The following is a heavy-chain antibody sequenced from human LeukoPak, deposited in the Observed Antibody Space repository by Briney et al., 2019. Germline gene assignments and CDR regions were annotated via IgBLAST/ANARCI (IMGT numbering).Heavy chain of an antibody. Sequence: SVKVSCKASGGTFSNHAISWVRQAPGQGLEWRGGIILILGIANYTQKFQGRVTITADKSTTTAYMELSSLRSEDTAVYYCARESSYNGDSGYFDYWGQGTLVTVSS. CDR2: IILILGIA. D-gene: IGHD4-17*01. CDR3: ARESSYNGDSGYFDY. J-gene: IGHJ4*02. V-gene: IGHV1-69*04. CDR1: GGTFSNHA.